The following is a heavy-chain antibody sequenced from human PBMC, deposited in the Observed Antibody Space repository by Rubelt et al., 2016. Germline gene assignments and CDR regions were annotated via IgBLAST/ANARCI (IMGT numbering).Heavy chain of an antibody. CDR2: ISHSGST. J-gene: IGHJ4*02. D-gene: IGHD6-19*01. Sequence: QVQLQESGPGLVKPSETLSLTCTVSGGSISTYYWSWIRQPPGKGLEWIGEISHSGSTSYNPSLQSRVTNSMDKSMHHFSLRLSSVTAADTAVYYCARNSIGWSQMDYWGQGTQVTVSS. CDR1: GGSISTYY. CDR3: ARNSIGWSQMDY. V-gene: IGHV4-59*12.